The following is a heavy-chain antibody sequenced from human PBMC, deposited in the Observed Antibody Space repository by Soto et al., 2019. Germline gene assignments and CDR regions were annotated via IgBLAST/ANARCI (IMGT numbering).Heavy chain of an antibody. D-gene: IGHD4-17*01. V-gene: IGHV1-18*04. Sequence: QVQVMQSGAEVKPGGAVKVSSKTSGYIISYYCSISVVRDPGQGLVGMGGISGDSGNANLAQKYQRSVTMTTDKSTRTAYMELRRLRSDDTAVYYCAKRTSGTTWGESDYWGQGTLVTVSS. J-gene: IGHJ4*02. CDR2: ISGDSGNA. CDR3: AKRTSGTTWGESDY. CDR1: GYIISYYC.